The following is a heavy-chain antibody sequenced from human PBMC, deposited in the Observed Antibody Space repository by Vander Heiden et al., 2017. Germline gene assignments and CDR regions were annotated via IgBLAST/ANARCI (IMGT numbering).Heavy chain of an antibody. CDR1: GGPFSGYY. CDR2: IKYWGKT. D-gene: IGHD6-6*01. V-gene: IGHV4-34*02. CDR3: ATNSSSSGRSFDL. Sequence: QVQLQQLGAGLLKSSETLSLTCAVSGGPFSGYYWSLLRQSPGKGHQWVGQIKYWGKTNYNPSLKSRVTMAVDRSKTQFSLTLSCVTAADTAVYFCATNSSSSGRSFDLWGQGTMVSVSS. J-gene: IGHJ3*01.